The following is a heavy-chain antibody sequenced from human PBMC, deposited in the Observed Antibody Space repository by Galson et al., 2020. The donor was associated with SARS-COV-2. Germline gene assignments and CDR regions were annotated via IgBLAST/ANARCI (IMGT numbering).Heavy chain of an antibody. CDR2: IFHSGNT. J-gene: IGHJ6*02. CDR1: GGSISSSNW. CDR3: AKIATAGNGMDV. V-gene: IGHV4-4*02. Sequence: SGTLSLTCAVSGGSISSSNWWSWVRQPPGKGLEWIGEIFHSGNTNYSPSLKSRVTISLDTSKNQFSLKLSSVTAADTAVYYCAKIATAGNGMDVWGQGTTATVSS. D-gene: IGHD6-13*01.